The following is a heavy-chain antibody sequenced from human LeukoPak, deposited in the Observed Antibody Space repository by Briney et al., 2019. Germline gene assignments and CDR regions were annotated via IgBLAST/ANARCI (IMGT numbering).Heavy chain of an antibody. D-gene: IGHD3-22*01. V-gene: IGHV1-8*01. Sequence: ASVKVSCKASGYTFTSYDINWARQATGQGLEWMGWMNPNSGNTGYAQKFQGRVTMTRNTSISTAYMELSSLRSEDTAVYYCARGASTMIKFDPWGQGTLVTVSS. CDR3: ARGASTMIKFDP. CDR2: MNPNSGNT. CDR1: GYTFTSYD. J-gene: IGHJ5*02.